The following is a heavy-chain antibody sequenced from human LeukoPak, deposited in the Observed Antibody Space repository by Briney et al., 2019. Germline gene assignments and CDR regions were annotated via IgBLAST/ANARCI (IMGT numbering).Heavy chain of an antibody. V-gene: IGHV1-69*05. J-gene: IGHJ4*02. CDR1: GGTFSSYA. CDR2: IIPIFGTA. D-gene: IGHD5-12*01. CDR3: ARGQSGYDSRLWVFDY. Sequence: SVKVSCKASGGTFSSYAIGWVRQAPGQGLEWMGRIIPIFGTANYAQKFQVRVTITTDESTSTAYMDLSSLRSEDTAVYYCARGQSGYDSRLWVFDYWGQGTLVTVSS.